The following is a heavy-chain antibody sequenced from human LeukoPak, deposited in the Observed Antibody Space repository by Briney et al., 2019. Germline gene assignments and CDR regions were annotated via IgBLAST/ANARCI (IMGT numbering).Heavy chain of an antibody. D-gene: IGHD3-10*01. CDR3: AVAAGDY. V-gene: IGHV3-7*01. J-gene: IGHJ4*02. CDR2: IKQDGSEK. CDR1: GITLSNYG. Sequence: PGGSLRLSCAVSGITLSNYGMSWVRQAPGKGLEWVANIKQDGSEKYYVDSVKGRFTISRDNAKNSLYLQMNSLRAEDTAVYYCAVAAGDYWGQGTLVTVSS.